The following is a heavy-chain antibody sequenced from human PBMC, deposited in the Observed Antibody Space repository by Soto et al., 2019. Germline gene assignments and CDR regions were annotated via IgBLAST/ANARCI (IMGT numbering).Heavy chain of an antibody. J-gene: IGHJ4*02. Sequence: ASVKVSCKGSGFTFSRSAVQWVRQARGQGLEWIGWIVAASGKTDYSQIFQERVTITRDMSTSTAYMELSSLSSEDTAVYYCAATLDWGSYDFGGYPSWGQGTLVTVSS. CDR1: GFTFSRSA. CDR2: IVAASGKT. V-gene: IGHV1-58*01. D-gene: IGHD3-22*01. CDR3: AATLDWGSYDFGGYPS.